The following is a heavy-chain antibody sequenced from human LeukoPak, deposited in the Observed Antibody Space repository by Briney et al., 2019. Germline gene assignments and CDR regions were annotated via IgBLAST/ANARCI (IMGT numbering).Heavy chain of an antibody. V-gene: IGHV4-61*02. CDR1: GGSSSSGSYY. J-gene: IGHJ4*02. CDR3: ARFTIFWVADY. CDR2: IYTSGST. D-gene: IGHD3-3*01. Sequence: PSQTLSLTCAVSGGSSSSGSYYWSWIRQPAGKGLEWIGRIYTSGSTNYNPSLKSRVTISVDTSKNQFSLKLSSVTAADTAVYYCARFTIFWVADYWGQGTLVTVSS.